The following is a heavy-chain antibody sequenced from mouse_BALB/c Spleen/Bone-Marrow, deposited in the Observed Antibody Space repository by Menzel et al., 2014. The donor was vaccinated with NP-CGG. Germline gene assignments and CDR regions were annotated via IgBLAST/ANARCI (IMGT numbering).Heavy chain of an antibody. CDR2: IYPGDGDT. J-gene: IGHJ4*01. V-gene: IGHV1-87*01. CDR3: ARGDYGSSYEGAMDY. D-gene: IGHD1-1*01. Sequence: QVQLQQSGPELVKPGASVKVSCKASGYTFTSYWMQWVKQRPGQGLEWIGAIYPGDGDTRYTQKFKGKATLTADKSSSTAYMQLSSLASEDSAVYYCARGDYGSSYEGAMDYWGQGTSVTVSS. CDR1: GYTFTSYW.